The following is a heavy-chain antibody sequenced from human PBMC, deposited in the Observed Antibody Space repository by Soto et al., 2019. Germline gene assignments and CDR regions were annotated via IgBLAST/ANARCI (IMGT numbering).Heavy chain of an antibody. D-gene: IGHD3-3*01. J-gene: IGHJ6*02. CDR3: AKGKSYDFWSGFYGMDV. V-gene: IGHV3-30*18. CDR2: ISYDGSNK. CDR1: GFTFSSYG. Sequence: PGGSLRLSCAASGFTFSSYGMHWVRQAPGKGLEWVAVISYDGSNKYYADSVKGRFTISRDNSKNTLYLQMNSLRAEDTAVYYCAKGKSYDFWSGFYGMDVWGQGTTVTVSS.